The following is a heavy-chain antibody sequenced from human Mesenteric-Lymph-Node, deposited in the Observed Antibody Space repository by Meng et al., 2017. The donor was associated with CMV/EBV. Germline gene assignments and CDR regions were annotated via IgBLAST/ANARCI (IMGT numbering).Heavy chain of an antibody. CDR1: GFTVTRTY. Sequence: GESLKISCATSGFTVTRTYMTWVRPAPGKGLEWVSSIYSAGSTFYADSVKGRFTISRDTAKNTVYLQMSSLRVEDTAVYYCARGNDPLFGVVVLDYWGQGKLVTVSS. D-gene: IGHD3-3*01. CDR2: IYSAGST. J-gene: IGHJ4*02. V-gene: IGHV3-66*02. CDR3: ARGNDPLFGVVVLDY.